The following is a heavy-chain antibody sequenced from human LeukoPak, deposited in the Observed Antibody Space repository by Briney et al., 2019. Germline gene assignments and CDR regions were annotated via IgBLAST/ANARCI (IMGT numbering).Heavy chain of an antibody. D-gene: IGHD4-23*01. CDR2: TNSDGSTT. Sequence: QPGGSLRLSCAASGFTFSSYWMHWVRQPPGKGLVWVSRTNSDGSTTSYADSVKGRFTISRDNAKNTLYLQMNSLRAEDTAVYYCARERSTVDPFDYWGQGTLVTVSP. J-gene: IGHJ4*02. CDR1: GFTFSSYW. V-gene: IGHV3-74*01. CDR3: ARERSTVDPFDY.